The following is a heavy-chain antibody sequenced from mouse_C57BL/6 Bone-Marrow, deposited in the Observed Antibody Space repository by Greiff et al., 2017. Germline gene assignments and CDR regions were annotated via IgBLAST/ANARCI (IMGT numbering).Heavy chain of an antibody. CDR3: ARGELRSYYYAMDY. CDR1: GFTFSSYA. D-gene: IGHD1-1*01. Sequence: EVQRVESGGGLVKPGGSLKLSCAASGFTFSSYAMSWVRQTPEKRLEWVATISDGGSYTYYPDNVKGRFTISRDNAKNKLYLQMSHLKSEDTAMYYCARGELRSYYYAMDYWGQGTSVTVSS. J-gene: IGHJ4*01. CDR2: ISDGGSYT. V-gene: IGHV5-4*01.